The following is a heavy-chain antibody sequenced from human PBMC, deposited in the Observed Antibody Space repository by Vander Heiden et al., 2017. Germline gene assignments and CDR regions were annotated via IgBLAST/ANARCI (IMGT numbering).Heavy chain of an antibody. Sequence: QVQLQQWGAGLLKPSETLSLSCAVYGGSFSGYYWSCNRKPPGKALEWMWDINHRGSTNYNPSLKSRVTISVDTSKNQFSLKLGSVTAADTAVYYCARGGRRGYSYGYLVAFDIWGQGTMVTVSS. V-gene: IGHV4-34*01. CDR3: ARGGRRGYSYGYLVAFDI. J-gene: IGHJ3*02. CDR2: INHRGST. CDR1: GGSFSGYY. D-gene: IGHD5-18*01.